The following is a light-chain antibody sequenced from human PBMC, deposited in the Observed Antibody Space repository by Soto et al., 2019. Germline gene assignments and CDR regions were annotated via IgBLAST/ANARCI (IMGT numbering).Light chain of an antibody. CDR1: SSDVGLYNL. J-gene: IGLJ3*02. V-gene: IGLV2-23*02. Sequence: QSALTQPASVSGSPGQSITISCTGTSSDVGLYNLVSWYQQLPGKAPKLIIYEVNERPSGISDRFSGSKSGTTASLTISGRQEEDEADYYCGSYVGNRILMFRRGTDVTV. CDR2: EVN. CDR3: GSYVGNRILM.